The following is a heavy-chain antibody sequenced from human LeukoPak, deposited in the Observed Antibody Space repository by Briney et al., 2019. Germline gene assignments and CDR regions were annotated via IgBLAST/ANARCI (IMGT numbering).Heavy chain of an antibody. CDR1: GGSFSGYY. V-gene: IGHV4-34*01. CDR3: ACSSTNYYYYGMDV. D-gene: IGHD2-2*01. J-gene: IGHJ6*02. Sequence: SETLSLTCAVYGGSFSGYYWSWIRQPPGKGLEWIGEINHSGSTNYNPSLKSRVTISVDTSKNQFSLKLSSVTAADTAAYYCACSSTNYYYYGMDVWGQGTTVTVSS. CDR2: INHSGST.